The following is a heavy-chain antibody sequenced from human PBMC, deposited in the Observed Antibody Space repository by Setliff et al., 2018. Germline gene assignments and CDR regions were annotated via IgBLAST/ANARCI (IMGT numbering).Heavy chain of an antibody. Sequence: GASVKVSCKASGGTFSSYTITWVRQAPGQGLEWMGGIIPIFDTRNYAQKFQGRVNITADESTSTAYMELRGLRSDDTAIYYCLRLVRYCTTIACHRTLGEEVWGQGTLVTVSS. J-gene: IGHJ4*02. D-gene: IGHD2-8*01. CDR3: LRLVRYCTTIACHRTLGEEV. CDR1: GGTFSSYT. V-gene: IGHV1-69*13. CDR2: IIPIFDTR.